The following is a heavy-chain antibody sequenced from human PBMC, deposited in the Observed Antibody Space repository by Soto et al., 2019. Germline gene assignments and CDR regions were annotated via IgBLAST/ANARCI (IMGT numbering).Heavy chain of an antibody. V-gene: IGHV3-23*01. CDR1: GFIFSNYD. D-gene: IGHD4-4*01. Sequence: DVQLLESGGGLVQPGGSLRLSCVASGFIFSNYDMSWVRLAPGKGLEWVSVIGTSGGGTYYADSVKGRFTISRDNSKNSVYLQLSRPRAEDTALYMCLRHEKLTSVTANVGYYYGLDTWGPGTMVTISS. CDR3: LRHEKLTSVTANVGYYYGLDT. J-gene: IGHJ6*02. CDR2: IGTSGGGT.